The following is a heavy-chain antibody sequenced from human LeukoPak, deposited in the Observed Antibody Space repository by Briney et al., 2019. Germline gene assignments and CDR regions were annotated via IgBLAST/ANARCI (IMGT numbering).Heavy chain of an antibody. V-gene: IGHV3-23*01. CDR2: ISGSGGST. CDR1: GFTFSSYA. Sequence: GGSLRLSCAASGFTFSSYAMSWVRQAPGKGLEWVSAISGSGGSTYYADSVKGRFTISRDNSKNTLYLQMNSLRAEDTAVYYCTNPAHRMGSSGSQYFDYWGQGTLVTVSS. J-gene: IGHJ4*02. CDR3: TNPAHRMGSSGSQYFDY. D-gene: IGHD3-22*01.